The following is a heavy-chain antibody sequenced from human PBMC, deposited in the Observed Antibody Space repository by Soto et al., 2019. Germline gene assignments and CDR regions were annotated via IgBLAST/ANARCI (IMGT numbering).Heavy chain of an antibody. CDR3: ARSLGWYAIDY. V-gene: IGHV4-4*02. Sequence: QVLLQESGPGLVQPSGTLSLSCVVSGVSIGSNYYWGWVRQPPGKGLELLGDMSHIGSVNYNPSLKSRGTISMDKSQNQFSLKLNSVTAADPAFYYCARSLGWYAIDYWGQGTLVIVSS. CDR1: GVSIGSNYY. CDR2: MSHIGSV. J-gene: IGHJ4*02. D-gene: IGHD6-19*01.